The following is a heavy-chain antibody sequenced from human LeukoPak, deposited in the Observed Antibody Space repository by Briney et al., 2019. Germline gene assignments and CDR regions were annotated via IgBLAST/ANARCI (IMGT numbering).Heavy chain of an antibody. V-gene: IGHV4-59*08. J-gene: IGHJ5*02. CDR2: IYYSGST. D-gene: IGHD2-15*01. Sequence: SETLSLTCTVSGGSISSYYWSWIRQPPGKGLEWIGYIYYSGSTNYNPSLKSRVTISVDTSKNQFSLKLSSVTAADTAVYYCASTSYCSGGSCYSDWFDPWGQGTLVTVSP. CDR3: ASTSYCSGGSCYSDWFDP. CDR1: GGSISSYY.